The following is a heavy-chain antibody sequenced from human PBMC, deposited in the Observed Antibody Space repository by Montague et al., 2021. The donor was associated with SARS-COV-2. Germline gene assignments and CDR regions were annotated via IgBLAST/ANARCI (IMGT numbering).Heavy chain of an antibody. Sequence: SETLSLTCTVSGDSISSTDHYWAWMRQPPGKGLEWIASIVYSGSTYYXXXLKSRVTISVDTSKNLFSLQLNSVTPADTSVYYCARHLRVGNRWNGFEADYWGQGALVSVSS. CDR3: ARHLRVGNRWNGFEADY. CDR1: GDSISSTDHY. J-gene: IGHJ4*02. CDR2: IVYSGST. D-gene: IGHD1-1*01. V-gene: IGHV4-39*01.